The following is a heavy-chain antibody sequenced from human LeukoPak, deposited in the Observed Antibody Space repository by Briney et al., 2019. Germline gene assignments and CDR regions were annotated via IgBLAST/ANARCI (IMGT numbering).Heavy chain of an antibody. V-gene: IGHV4-31*03. CDR2: IYCSGRT. J-gene: IGHJ4*02. Sequence: SETLSLTCTVSGGSISSGGYYWSWIRQHPGKGLEWMGYIYCSGRTYYNPSLESRVIISLDTSKNQFSLKLSSVTAADTAVYYCARRSSSSGYFDYWGQGTLVTLSS. CDR1: GGSISSGGYY. D-gene: IGHD6-6*01. CDR3: ARRSSSSGYFDY.